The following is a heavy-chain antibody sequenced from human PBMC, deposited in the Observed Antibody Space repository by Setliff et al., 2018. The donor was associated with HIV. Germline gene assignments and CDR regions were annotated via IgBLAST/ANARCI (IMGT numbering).Heavy chain of an antibody. V-gene: IGHV4-39*07. CDR1: GDSISRRIYY. CDR3: ARGGPTVAFGLDV. D-gene: IGHD4-17*01. CDR2: IYHHGTT. Sequence: SETLSLTCTVSGDSISRRIYYWGWIRQPPGKGLEWIGNIYHHGTTYYYPSLKGRVTISLDTSNNQFSLNLNSVTAADTAVYYCARGGPTVAFGLDVWGQGTTVTVS. J-gene: IGHJ6*02.